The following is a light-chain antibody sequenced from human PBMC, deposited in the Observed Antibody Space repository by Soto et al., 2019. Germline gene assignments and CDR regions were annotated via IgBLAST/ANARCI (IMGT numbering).Light chain of an antibody. CDR3: QQYGNSPVT. V-gene: IGKV3-20*01. CDR1: QSVSSSF. Sequence: EIVLTQSPGTLSLSPGERATLSCRASQSVSSSFLAWYQQKPGQAPRLLIYGASYRATGIPDRFSGSGSGTDFTLTISRLEPEDFAVFYCQQYGNSPVTFGPGTKVDVK. J-gene: IGKJ3*01. CDR2: GAS.